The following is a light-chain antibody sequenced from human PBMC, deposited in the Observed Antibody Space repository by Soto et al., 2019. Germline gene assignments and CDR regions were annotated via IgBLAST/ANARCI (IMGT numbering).Light chain of an antibody. CDR3: QHYSTVWS. J-gene: IGKJ1*01. CDR2: DAS. V-gene: IGKV1-5*01. CDR1: QSISRG. Sequence: DIQMTQSPSTVSASVGDRVTITCWASQSISRGLAWYQQKPGKAPNLLIYDASTLESGVPSRFSGSGSGTEFTLTISSLQSEDFATYWCQHYSTVWSFGQGTKVEF.